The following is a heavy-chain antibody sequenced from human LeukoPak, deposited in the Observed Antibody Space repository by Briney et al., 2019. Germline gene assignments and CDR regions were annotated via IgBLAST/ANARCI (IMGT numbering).Heavy chain of an antibody. CDR2: ISSSSSYI. J-gene: IGHJ4*02. Sequence: PGGSLRLSCAASGFIFSSYSMNWVRQAPGKGLEWVSSISSSSSYIYYADSVKGRFTISRDNAKNSLYLQMNSLRAEDTAVYYCARGSLGYDFWSGYSYHPYWGQGTLVTVSS. CDR1: GFIFSSYS. CDR3: ARGSLGYDFWSGYSYHPY. D-gene: IGHD3-3*01. V-gene: IGHV3-21*01.